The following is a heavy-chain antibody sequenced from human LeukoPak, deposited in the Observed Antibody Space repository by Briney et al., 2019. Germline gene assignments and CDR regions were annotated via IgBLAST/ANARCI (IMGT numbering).Heavy chain of an antibody. Sequence: SEPLSLTCAVSGYSISSGYYWGWIRQPPGKGPEWIGNIYHSASTYYNPSLKSRVTISVDTSKNQFSLKLSSVTAADTAVYYCAGGAQPFYNWVQGTLVTVSS. V-gene: IGHV4-38-2*01. CDR3: AGGAQPFYN. D-gene: IGHD1-1*01. CDR1: GYSISSGYY. CDR2: IYHSAST. J-gene: IGHJ4*02.